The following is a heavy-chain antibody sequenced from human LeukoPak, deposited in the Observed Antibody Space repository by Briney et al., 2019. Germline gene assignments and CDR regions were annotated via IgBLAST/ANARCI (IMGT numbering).Heavy chain of an antibody. Sequence: KPGGSLRLSCAASGFTFSSYSMNWVRQAPGKGLEWVSSISSSSSYIYYADSVKGRFTISRDNAKNSLYLQMNSLRAEDTAVYYCARSGQSGYDYPSEYWGQGTLVTVSS. CDR2: ISSSSSYI. J-gene: IGHJ4*02. V-gene: IGHV3-21*01. CDR3: ARSGQSGYDYPSEY. D-gene: IGHD5-12*01. CDR1: GFTFSSYS.